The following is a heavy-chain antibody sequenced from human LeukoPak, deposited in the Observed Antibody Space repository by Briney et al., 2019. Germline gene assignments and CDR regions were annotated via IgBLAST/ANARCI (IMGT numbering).Heavy chain of an antibody. CDR1: GFTFNSYG. D-gene: IGHD5-24*01. J-gene: IGHJ6*03. V-gene: IGHV3-30*02. CDR2: IRYDGSYE. Sequence: GSLRLSCAASGFTFNSYGMHWVRQAPGKGLEWVAFIRYDGSYEYYADSVKGRFTISRDNSKTTLYLQMNSLRSEDTAVYYCAKDGGLHLYYYYNYMDIWGKGTTVTVSS. CDR3: AKDGGLHLYYYYNYMDI.